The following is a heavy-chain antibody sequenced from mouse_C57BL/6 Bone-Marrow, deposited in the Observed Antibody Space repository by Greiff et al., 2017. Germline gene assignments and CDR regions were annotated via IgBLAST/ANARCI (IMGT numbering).Heavy chain of an antibody. J-gene: IGHJ1*03. D-gene: IGHD1-1*01. CDR1: GFNITDDY. CDR3: SAWGHYYGSSSVV. Sequence: EVQLQQSGAELVRPGASVKLSCTASGFNITDDYMHWVKQRPEQGLEWIGWIDPENGDTEYAAKFQGKATITADTSSNTAYLQLSSLTSEDTAVYYCSAWGHYYGSSSVVWGTGTTVTVSS. CDR2: IDPENGDT. V-gene: IGHV14-4*01.